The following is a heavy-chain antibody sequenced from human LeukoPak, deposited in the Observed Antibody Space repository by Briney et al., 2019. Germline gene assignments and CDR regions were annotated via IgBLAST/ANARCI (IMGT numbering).Heavy chain of an antibody. D-gene: IGHD3-22*01. CDR3: ARGVVVAHYYYYYYMDV. Sequence: ASVKVSCNASGYTFTSYGISWVRQAPGQGLEWMGWISAYNGNTNYAQKLQGRVTMTTDTSTSTAYMELRSLRSDDTAVYYCARGVVVAHYYYYYYMDVWGKGTTVTVSS. CDR2: ISAYNGNT. J-gene: IGHJ6*03. V-gene: IGHV1-18*01. CDR1: GYTFTSYG.